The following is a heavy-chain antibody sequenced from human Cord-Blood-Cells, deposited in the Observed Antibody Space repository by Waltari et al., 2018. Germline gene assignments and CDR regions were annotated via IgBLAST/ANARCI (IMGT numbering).Heavy chain of an antibody. V-gene: IGHV1-2*04. Sequence: QVQLVQSGAEVKKPGASVTVSCKASGYTFTGYYMHWVRQAPGQGLEWMGWINPNSGGTNYAQKFQGWVTMTRDTSISTAYMELSRLRSDDTAVYYCARDSGWGSPNWYFDLWGRGTLVTVSS. CDR3: ARDSGWGSPNWYFDL. J-gene: IGHJ2*01. CDR1: GYTFTGYY. D-gene: IGHD7-27*01. CDR2: INPNSGGT.